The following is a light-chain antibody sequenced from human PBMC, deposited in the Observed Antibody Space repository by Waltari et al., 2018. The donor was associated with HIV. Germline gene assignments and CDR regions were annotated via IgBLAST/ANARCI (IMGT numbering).Light chain of an antibody. CDR1: SSHVGGYNY. Sequence: QSALTQPPSASGSPGQSVTIFCTGTSSHVGGYNYVSWYQQHPDKAPKLIIFEVNKRPSGVTDRFSGSKSGNTASLTVSGLQAEDEADYYCSSYAGSDSPYVFGSGTTVTVL. V-gene: IGLV2-8*01. CDR3: SSYAGSDSPYV. J-gene: IGLJ1*01. CDR2: EVN.